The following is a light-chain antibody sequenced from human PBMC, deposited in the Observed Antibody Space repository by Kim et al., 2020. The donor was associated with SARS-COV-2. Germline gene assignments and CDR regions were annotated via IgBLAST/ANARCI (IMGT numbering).Light chain of an antibody. CDR3: SSYTSSSTLV. CDR2: DDS. J-gene: IGLJ2*01. Sequence: GQSVTISCTGSSTNVGSYNYVCWYQQHPSKAPKLMIDDDSNRPSGVSNRFAGSKAGTTASLTISGLQAEDEADYYCSSYTSSSTLVFGGGTQLTVL. CDR1: STNVGSYNY. V-gene: IGLV2-14*03.